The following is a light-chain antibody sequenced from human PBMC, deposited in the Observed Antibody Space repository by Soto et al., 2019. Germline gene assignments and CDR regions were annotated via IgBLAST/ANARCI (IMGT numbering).Light chain of an antibody. CDR2: WAD. CDR3: QQNKATPLT. V-gene: IGKV4-1*01. CDR1: QTLLYSSNNKNY. J-gene: IGKJ1*01. Sequence: DILLTQSPDSLAVSLGERATINCKSSQTLLYSSNNKNYLAWYQQKPGQPPKLLIYWADSRESGVTDRFSGSGYGSDYTLTISSLQAEDLTVYYGQQNKATPLTYGQETKV.